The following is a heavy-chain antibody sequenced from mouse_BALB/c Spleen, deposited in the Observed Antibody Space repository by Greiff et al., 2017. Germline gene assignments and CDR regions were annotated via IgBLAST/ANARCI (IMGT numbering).Heavy chain of an antibody. Sequence: EVQGVESGGGLVQPGGSRKLSCAASGFTFSSFGMHWVRQAPEKGLEWVAYISSGSSTIYYADTVKGRFTISRDNPKNTLFLQMTSLRSEDTAMYYCARSYRYDDAMDYWGQGTSVTVSS. D-gene: IGHD2-14*01. CDR3: ARSYRYDDAMDY. CDR1: GFTFSSFG. J-gene: IGHJ4*01. CDR2: ISSGSSTI. V-gene: IGHV5-17*02.